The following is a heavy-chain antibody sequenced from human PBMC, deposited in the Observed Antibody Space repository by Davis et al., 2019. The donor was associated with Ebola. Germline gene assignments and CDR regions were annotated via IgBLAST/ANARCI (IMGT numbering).Heavy chain of an antibody. CDR1: GYSFTSYW. J-gene: IGHJ4*02. D-gene: IGHD5-24*01. V-gene: IGHV5-51*01. Sequence: GESLKISCKGSGYSFTSYWNGWVRQMPGKGLEWMGIIYPGDSDTRYSPSFQGQVTISADKSISTAYLQWSSLKASDTAMYYCARHMGGGGDGYNFLYYWGQGTLVTVSS. CDR2: IYPGDSDT. CDR3: ARHMGGGGDGYNFLYY.